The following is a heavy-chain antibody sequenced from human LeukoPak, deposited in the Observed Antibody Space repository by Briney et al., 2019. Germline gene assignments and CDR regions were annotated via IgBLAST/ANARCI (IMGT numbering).Heavy chain of an antibody. CDR2: ISAYNGNT. CDR1: GYTFTSYG. Sequence: GASVKVSCKASGYTFTSYGISWVRQAPAQGLEWMGWISAYNGNTNYAQKLQGRVTMTTDTSTSTAYMELRSLRSDDTAVYYCARVYYDFWSGYNYYYYYMDVWGKGTTVTVSS. D-gene: IGHD3-3*01. CDR3: ARVYYDFWSGYNYYYYYMDV. V-gene: IGHV1-18*01. J-gene: IGHJ6*03.